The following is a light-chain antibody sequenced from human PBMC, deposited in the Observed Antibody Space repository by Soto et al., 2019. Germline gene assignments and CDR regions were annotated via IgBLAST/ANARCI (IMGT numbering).Light chain of an antibody. J-gene: IGLJ1*01. Sequence: QSALTQPASVSGSPGQSITIACTGTSSDVGGYNYVSWYQQHPGKAPKLMIYDVSNRPSGVSNRFSGYKSGNTASLTISGLQAEDEADYCCSSYTSSSLYVFGTGTKLTVL. CDR2: DVS. CDR1: SSDVGGYNY. V-gene: IGLV2-14*01. CDR3: SSYTSSSLYV.